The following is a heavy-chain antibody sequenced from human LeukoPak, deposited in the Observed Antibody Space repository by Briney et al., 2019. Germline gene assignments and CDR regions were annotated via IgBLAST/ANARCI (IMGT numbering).Heavy chain of an antibody. J-gene: IGHJ4*02. D-gene: IGHD3-22*01. CDR2: IYYSGST. CDR1: GGSTSSYY. Sequence: PSETLSLTCTVSGGSTSSYYWSWIRQPPGKGLEWIGYIYYSGSTNYNPSLKSRVTISVDTSKNQFSLKLSSVTAADTAVYYCAREKEDSSGYTFDYWGQGTLVTVSS. CDR3: AREKEDSSGYTFDY. V-gene: IGHV4-59*01.